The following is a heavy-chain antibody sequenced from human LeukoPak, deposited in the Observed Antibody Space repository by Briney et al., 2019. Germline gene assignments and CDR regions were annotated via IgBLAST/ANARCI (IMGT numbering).Heavy chain of an antibody. Sequence: GGSLRLSCAASKFTFSSYNMNWVRQAPGKGLEWVSSISSSSRYIYYADSVKGRFTISRDNAKNSLFLQMNSLRAEDTAVYYCAREPFWSGYFANLHFDYWGQGTLVTVSS. CDR2: ISSSSRYI. CDR1: KFTFSSYN. V-gene: IGHV3-21*01. J-gene: IGHJ4*02. D-gene: IGHD3-3*01. CDR3: AREPFWSGYFANLHFDY.